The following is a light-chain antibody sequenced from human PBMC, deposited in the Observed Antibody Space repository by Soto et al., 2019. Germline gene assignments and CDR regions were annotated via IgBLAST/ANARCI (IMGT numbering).Light chain of an antibody. Sequence: DLQMTQYPSTLSASVGVRVTITCRASQSARNWLAWYLQRPGTAPKLLIYQASTFESGVPSRISASCSGTGITITISSLQPYDVGIYYGQQYSAYPWTVGQGTKVELK. CDR1: QSARNW. CDR2: QAS. V-gene: IGKV1-5*03. CDR3: QQYSAYPWT. J-gene: IGKJ1*01.